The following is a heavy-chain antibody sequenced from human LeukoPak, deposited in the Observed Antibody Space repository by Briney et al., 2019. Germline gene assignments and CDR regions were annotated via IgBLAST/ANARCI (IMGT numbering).Heavy chain of an antibody. J-gene: IGHJ6*03. CDR3: ARDNPWSDNSGHWYRRYYMDV. CDR1: GGSVSYYY. D-gene: IGHD3-22*01. CDR2: IYSSGTT. Sequence: PSETLSLTCTVSGGSVSYYYWSWIRQSPGKELEWIGYIYSSGTTRYNPSFMSRATISIDTSKTLIYVKLKSVTAADTSVYYCARDNPWSDNSGHWYRRYYMDVWGKGTTVTVSS. V-gene: IGHV4-59*02.